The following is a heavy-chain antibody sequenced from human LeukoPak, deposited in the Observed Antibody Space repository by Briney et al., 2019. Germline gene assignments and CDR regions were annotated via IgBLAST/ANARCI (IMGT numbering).Heavy chain of an antibody. D-gene: IGHD1-26*01. V-gene: IGHV3-33*01. CDR2: IWNNGNNR. Sequence: GGSLRLSCAASGFMFSDYGMHWVRQAPGKGLEWVAVIWNNGNNRYADSVRGRFTISRDDSKSTLYLQMDSLRVDDTAVYFCARDSVGIPTDFDFWGQGTLVTVSS. J-gene: IGHJ4*02. CDR3: ARDSVGIPTDFDF. CDR1: GFMFSDYG.